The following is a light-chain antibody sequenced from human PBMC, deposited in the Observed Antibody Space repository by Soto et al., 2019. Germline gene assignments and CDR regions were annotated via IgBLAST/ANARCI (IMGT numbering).Light chain of an antibody. CDR3: QRADNFPLT. J-gene: IGKJ4*01. CDR2: GAS. CDR1: QHISTS. Sequence: ILMTQSPSSLSASVGDRVTITCRASQHISTSLAWYQQKPGTAPKLLIYGASSLQSGVSSRFSGSGSGTDFTLTIRNLQPEDFATYYCQRADNFPLTFGGGTKVETK. V-gene: IGKV1-12*01.